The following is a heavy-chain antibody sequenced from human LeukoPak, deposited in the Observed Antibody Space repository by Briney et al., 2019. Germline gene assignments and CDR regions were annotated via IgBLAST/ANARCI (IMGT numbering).Heavy chain of an antibody. V-gene: IGHV4-39*07. CDR3: ARDGYSSGWEDRLYYINY. D-gene: IGHD6-19*01. CDR1: GGSISSSSYY. CDR2: IYYSGST. J-gene: IGHJ4*02. Sequence: PSETLSLTCTVSGGSISSSSYYWGWIRQPPGKGLEWIGSIYYSGSTYYNPSLKSRVTISVDTSKNQFSLKLSSVTAADTAVYYCARDGYSSGWEDRLYYINYWGQGTLVTVSS.